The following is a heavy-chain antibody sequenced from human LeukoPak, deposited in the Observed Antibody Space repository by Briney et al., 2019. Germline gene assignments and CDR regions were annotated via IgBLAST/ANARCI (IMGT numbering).Heavy chain of an antibody. CDR1: GFTFSNYW. V-gene: IGHV3-7*03. CDR3: ARGSASIAEDYFDY. D-gene: IGHD6-6*01. CDR2: IKQDESEK. Sequence: GGSLRLSCVFSGFTFSNYWMSWVRQAPGKGLEWVANIKQDESEKHYVDSVKGRFTISRDNAKNSLYLQMNSLRAEDTAVYYCARGSASIAEDYFDYWGQGNLVTVSS. J-gene: IGHJ4*02.